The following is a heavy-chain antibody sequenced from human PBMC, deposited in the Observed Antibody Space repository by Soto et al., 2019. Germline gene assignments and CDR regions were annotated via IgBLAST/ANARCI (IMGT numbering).Heavy chain of an antibody. CDR2: IYYSGST. CDR3: ARHSAVRDCRGGSCPGAFDI. Sequence: SETLSLTCTVSGGSISSYYWSWIRQPPGKGLEWIGYIYYSGSTNYNPSLKSRVTISVDTSKNQFSLKLSSVTAADTAVYYCARHSAVRDCRGGSCPGAFDIWGKGTMVTVPS. J-gene: IGHJ3*02. D-gene: IGHD2-15*01. CDR1: GGSISSYY. V-gene: IGHV4-59*08.